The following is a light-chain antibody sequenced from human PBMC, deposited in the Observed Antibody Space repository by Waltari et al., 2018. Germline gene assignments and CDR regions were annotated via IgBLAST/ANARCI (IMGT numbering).Light chain of an antibody. CDR1: QSVSSSY. CDR3: QQYGSLTWT. CDR2: GAS. Sequence: EVVLTQSPGTLSLPPGERATVSCWASQSVSSSYFAWYQQKAGQAPRLLIHGASNRATGVPDRFSGRGSGTDFTLTINRLEPQDSAVYYCQQYGSLTWTFGQGTTVEIK. J-gene: IGKJ1*01. V-gene: IGKV3-20*01.